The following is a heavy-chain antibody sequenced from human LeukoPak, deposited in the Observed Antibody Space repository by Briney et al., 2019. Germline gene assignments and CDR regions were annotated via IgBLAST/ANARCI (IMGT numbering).Heavy chain of an antibody. V-gene: IGHV3-11*04. CDR2: ISSSGSTI. CDR1: GFTFSDYY. Sequence: GGSLRLSCAASGFTFSDYYMSWIRQAPGKGLEWVSYISSSGSTIYYADSVKGRFTISRDNAKNSLYLQMNSLRAEDTAVYYCARDGGVLGYCSGGSCYSTPDYFDYWGQGTLVTVSS. D-gene: IGHD2-15*01. CDR3: ARDGGVLGYCSGGSCYSTPDYFDY. J-gene: IGHJ4*02.